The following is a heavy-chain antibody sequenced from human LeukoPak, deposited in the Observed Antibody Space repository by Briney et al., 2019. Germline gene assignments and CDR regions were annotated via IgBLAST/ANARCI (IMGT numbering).Heavy chain of an antibody. CDR3: TEAIYNY. J-gene: IGHJ4*02. CDR2: ISASGVST. V-gene: IGHV3-23*01. D-gene: IGHD3-3*01. Sequence: PGGSLRLSCATSGFTFSNNAMNWVRQAPGKGLEWVSFISASGVSTHYADPVKGRFSISRDNSKNTLYLQMNSLRDEDTAMYYCTEAIYNYWGQGSLVTVSS. CDR1: GFTFSNNA.